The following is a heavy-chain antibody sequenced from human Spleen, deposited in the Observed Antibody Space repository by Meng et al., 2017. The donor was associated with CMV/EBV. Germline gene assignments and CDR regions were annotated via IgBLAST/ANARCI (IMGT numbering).Heavy chain of an antibody. Sequence: SETLSLTCTVSGGSNSSYYWSWIRQPPGKGLEWIGYSHYSVTTNYNPSLKSRVTISVDPSKNQFSLKLRSVNAADTAVYYCARVGGYCSSTGCNRYYYHGMDVWGQGTTVTVSS. CDR3: ARVGGYCSSTGCNRYYYHGMDV. V-gene: IGHV4-59*01. J-gene: IGHJ6*02. CDR1: GGSNSSYY. D-gene: IGHD2-2*01. CDR2: SHYSVTT.